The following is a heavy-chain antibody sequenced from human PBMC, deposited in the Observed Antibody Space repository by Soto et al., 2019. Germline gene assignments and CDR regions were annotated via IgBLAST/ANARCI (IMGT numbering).Heavy chain of an antibody. J-gene: IGHJ4*02. D-gene: IGHD2-15*01. CDR3: ARDMVVAAAGPYFDY. Sequence: QVQLQESGPGLVKPSETLSLTCTVSGGSVSSGSYYWSWIRQPPGKGLEWIGYIYYSGSTNYNPSLKSRFTISVDTSKNQFSLKLSSVTAADTAVYYCARDMVVAAAGPYFDYWGQGTLVTVSS. CDR1: GGSVSSGSYY. V-gene: IGHV4-61*01. CDR2: IYYSGST.